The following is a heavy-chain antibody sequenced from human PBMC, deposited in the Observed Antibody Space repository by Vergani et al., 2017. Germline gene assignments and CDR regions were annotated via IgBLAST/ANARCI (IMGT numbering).Heavy chain of an antibody. CDR3: VRDRDLCAGGRCYTEAWDY. D-gene: IGHD2-2*02. V-gene: IGHV3-30-3*01. CDR2: ISFDGTNE. J-gene: IGHJ4*02. CDR1: GFALNRHA. Sequence: QVQLVESGGGVVQPGTSLRLSCVVSGFALNRHAMYWVRQAPGKGLEWVVVISFDGTNEYYPDLEKGRFTISRDIAKNTLYLQVRSLRLEDTGVYLCVRDRDLCAGGRCYTEAWDYWGQGTPVTVSS.